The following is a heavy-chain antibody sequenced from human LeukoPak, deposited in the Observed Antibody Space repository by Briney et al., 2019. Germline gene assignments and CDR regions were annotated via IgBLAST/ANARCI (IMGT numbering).Heavy chain of an antibody. D-gene: IGHD3-3*02. J-gene: IGHJ4*02. V-gene: IGHV3-23*01. Sequence: PGGSLRLSCAASGFTFSSYAMSWVRQAPGKGLEWVSAISGSGGSTYYADSVKGRFTISRDNSKNTLYLQMNSLRAEDTAVYYCAKEAVSPTLGGDIFGPQYFDYWGQGTLVTVSS. CDR2: ISGSGGST. CDR1: GFTFSSYA. CDR3: AKEAVSPTLGGDIFGPQYFDY.